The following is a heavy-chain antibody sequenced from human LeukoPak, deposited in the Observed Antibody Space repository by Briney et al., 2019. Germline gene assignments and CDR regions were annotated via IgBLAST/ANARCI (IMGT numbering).Heavy chain of an antibody. CDR3: ARRVSDSGSFSFDY. CDR2: NSSSSGTI. V-gene: IGHV3-48*04. J-gene: IGHJ4*02. D-gene: IGHD3-10*01. Sequence: GGSLRLSCAASGFTFSTYIMYWVRQAPGKGLEWVSYNSSSSGTIYFADSVKGRFTVSRDNAKNSLFLQMNSLRAEDTAVYYCARRVSDSGSFSFDYWGQGTLVTVSS. CDR1: GFTFSTYI.